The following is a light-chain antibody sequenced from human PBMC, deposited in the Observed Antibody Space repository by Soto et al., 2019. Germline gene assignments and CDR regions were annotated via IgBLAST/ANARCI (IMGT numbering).Light chain of an antibody. CDR1: VSEVAGYTY. Sequence: QSALTQPASVSGSPGQSITISCTGAVSEVAGYTYVSWYQQLPGKGPKVIIYDVSNRPSGVSNRFSGSKSGTTASLTISGLQAEDEADYYCSSYTSSSTLEVFGGGTKLTVL. CDR2: DVS. CDR3: SSYTSSSTLEV. J-gene: IGLJ3*02. V-gene: IGLV2-14*03.